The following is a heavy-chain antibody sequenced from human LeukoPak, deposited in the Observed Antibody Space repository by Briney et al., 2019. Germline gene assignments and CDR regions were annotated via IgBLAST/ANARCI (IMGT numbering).Heavy chain of an antibody. J-gene: IGHJ6*03. Sequence: PGGSLRLSCAASGFTFSSYSMNWVRQAPGKGLEWVSSISSSSSYIYYADSVKGRFTISRDNSKNTLYLQMNSLRAEDTAVYYCARGDYYYYYMDVWGKGTTVTVSS. CDR2: ISSSSSYI. CDR1: GFTFSSYS. CDR3: ARGDYYYYYMDV. V-gene: IGHV3-21*01.